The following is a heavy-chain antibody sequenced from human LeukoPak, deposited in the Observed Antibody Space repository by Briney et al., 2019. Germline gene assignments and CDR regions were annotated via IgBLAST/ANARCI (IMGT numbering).Heavy chain of an antibody. CDR2: ISWNSGSI. J-gene: IGHJ4*02. V-gene: IGHV3-9*01. CDR3: ARDAFLESYFDY. Sequence: ALRLSCAASGFSFDDYAMHWVRQAPGKGLEWVSGISWNSGSIGYADSVKGRFTISRDNAKNSLYLQMNSLRAEDTAVYYCARDAFLESYFDYWGQGTLVTVSS. CDR1: GFSFDDYA. D-gene: IGHD3-3*01.